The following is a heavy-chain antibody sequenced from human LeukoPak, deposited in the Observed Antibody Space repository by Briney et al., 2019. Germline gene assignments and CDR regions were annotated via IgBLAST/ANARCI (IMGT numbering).Heavy chain of an antibody. CDR3: ARGRHGDYAIDY. D-gene: IGHD4-17*01. Sequence: SETLSLTCTVSGGSISSSSYYWGWIRQPPGKGLEWIGSIYYSGSTYYNPSLKSRVTISVDTSKNQFSLKLSSVTAADTAVYYCARGRHGDYAIDYWGQGTLVTVSS. CDR1: GGSISSSSYY. V-gene: IGHV4-39*07. J-gene: IGHJ4*02. CDR2: IYYSGST.